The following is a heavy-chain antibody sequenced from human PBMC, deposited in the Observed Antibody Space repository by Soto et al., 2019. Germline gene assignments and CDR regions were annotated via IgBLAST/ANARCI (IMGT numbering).Heavy chain of an antibody. V-gene: IGHV1-18*01. J-gene: IGHJ4*02. CDR1: GYAFTSYG. D-gene: IGHD6-19*01. Sequence: SVKVYCKGAGYAFTSYGISWVRLAPGQGLEWMGWISAYNGNTNYAQKLQGRVTMTTDTSTSTAYMELRSLRSDDTVVYYCERGDSSGWYGSDYWGQGTLVTVSS. CDR2: ISAYNGNT. CDR3: ERGDSSGWYGSDY.